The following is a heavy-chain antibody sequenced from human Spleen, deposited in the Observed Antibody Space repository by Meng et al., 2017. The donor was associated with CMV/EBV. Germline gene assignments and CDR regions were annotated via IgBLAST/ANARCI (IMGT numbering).Heavy chain of an antibody. CDR3: ARDLIYDFWSGMGPPSGKDV. D-gene: IGHD3-3*01. Sequence: GGSLRLSCAASGSTFSSYGMHWVRQAPGKGLEWVAFIRYAGSNKYYADSVKGRFTISRDNSKNTLYLQMNSLRAEDTAVYYFARDLIYDFWSGMGPPSGKDVWGQGTTVTVSS. V-gene: IGHV3-30*02. CDR1: GSTFSSYG. J-gene: IGHJ6*02. CDR2: IRYAGSNK.